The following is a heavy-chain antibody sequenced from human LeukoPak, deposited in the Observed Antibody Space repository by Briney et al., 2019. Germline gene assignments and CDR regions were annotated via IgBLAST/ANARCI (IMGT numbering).Heavy chain of an antibody. CDR1: GGSISSGSYY. V-gene: IGHV4-61*02. J-gene: IGHJ5*02. CDR3: ARGIYCSGGSCYRLNWFDP. Sequence: SQTLSLTCTVAGGSISSGSYYWSWIRQHAGKGLEWIGRIYTSGSTHYNPSLKSRVTISVDTSKNQYSLKLSSVTAADTAVYYCARGIYCSGGSCYRLNWFDPWGQGTLVTVSS. CDR2: IYTSGST. D-gene: IGHD2-15*01.